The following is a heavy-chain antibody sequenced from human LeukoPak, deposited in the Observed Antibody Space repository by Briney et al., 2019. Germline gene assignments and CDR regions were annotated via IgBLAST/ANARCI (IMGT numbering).Heavy chain of an antibody. Sequence: SETLSLTCTVSGGSISSYYWSWIRQPPGKGLEWIGYIYYSGTTNYNPSLKSRVTISVDTSKNQFSLKLSSVTAADTAVYYCARGRGQGRIAAAGMRGPESHNWFDPWGQGTLVTVSS. CDR2: IYYSGTT. J-gene: IGHJ5*02. D-gene: IGHD6-13*01. CDR3: ARGRGQGRIAAAGMRGPESHNWFDP. V-gene: IGHV4-59*12. CDR1: GGSISSYY.